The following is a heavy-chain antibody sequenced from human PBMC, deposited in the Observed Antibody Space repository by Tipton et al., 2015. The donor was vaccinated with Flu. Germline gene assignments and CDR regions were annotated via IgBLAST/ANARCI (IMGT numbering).Heavy chain of an antibody. CDR3: ATSSGYYNWFDP. J-gene: IGHJ5*02. D-gene: IGHD6-19*01. CDR2: IHQSGST. V-gene: IGHV4-4*02. Sequence: TLSLTCAVSGGSISNTNWWSWVRQPPGEGLEWIGRIHQSGSTNYNPSLKSRLTITLDKSKNQFSLRLNSVTSADTAVYYCATSSGYYNWFDPWGQGTLVTVSS. CDR1: GGSISNTNW.